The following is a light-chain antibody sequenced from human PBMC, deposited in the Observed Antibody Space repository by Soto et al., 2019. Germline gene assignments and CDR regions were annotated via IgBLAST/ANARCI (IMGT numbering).Light chain of an antibody. Sequence: DVVMTQSPLSLPVTLGQPASISCRSNQSLVHSDGIAYFSWFQQRPGRSPRRLIYKVSNRDSGVPARFSGSGSGTDFALKSSRVEAEDVEVYYCMQGTHWPITFGQGTRLEI. CDR2: KVS. V-gene: IGKV2-30*02. J-gene: IGKJ5*01. CDR3: MQGTHWPIT. CDR1: QSLVHSDGIAY.